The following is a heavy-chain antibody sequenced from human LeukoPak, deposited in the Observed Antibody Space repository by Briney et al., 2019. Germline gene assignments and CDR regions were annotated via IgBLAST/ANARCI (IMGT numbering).Heavy chain of an antibody. V-gene: IGHV3-30*02. CDR2: IRYDGSNK. D-gene: IGHD3-10*01. Sequence: GGSLRLSCAASGFTFSSYGMHWVRQAPGKGLEWVAFIRYDGSNKYYADSVKGRFTISRDNSKNTLYLQMNSLRAEDTAVYYCARDQYYYGSGSYWSYYYYMDVWGKGTTVAVSS. CDR3: ARDQYYYGSGSYWSYYYYMDV. J-gene: IGHJ6*03. CDR1: GFTFSSYG.